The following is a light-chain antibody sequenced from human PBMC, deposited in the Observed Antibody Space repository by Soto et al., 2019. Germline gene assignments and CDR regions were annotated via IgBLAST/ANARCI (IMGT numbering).Light chain of an antibody. J-gene: IGLJ2*01. Sequence: QSALTQSASVSGSPGQSITISCTGTNSDIENYNLVSWYQQHPDKAPKLLIFEDTKRPSGVSNRFSGSKSGNTASLTISGLQAEDEANYYCCSYAGSSTVIFGGGTNVTVL. CDR2: EDT. CDR3: CSYAGSSTVI. CDR1: NSDIENYNL. V-gene: IGLV2-23*01.